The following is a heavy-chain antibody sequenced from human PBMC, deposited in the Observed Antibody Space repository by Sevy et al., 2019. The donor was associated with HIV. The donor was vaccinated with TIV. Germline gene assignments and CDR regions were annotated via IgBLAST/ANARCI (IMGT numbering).Heavy chain of an antibody. CDR1: GFTFSSYA. Sequence: GGSLRLSCAASGFTFSSYAMSWVRQAPGKGLEWVSAISGSGGSTYYEDSVKGRFTISRDNSKNTLYLQMNSLRAEDTAVYYCAKDDYGDYAYFDYWGQGTLVTVSS. CDR3: AKDDYGDYAYFDY. D-gene: IGHD4-17*01. V-gene: IGHV3-23*01. CDR2: ISGSGGST. J-gene: IGHJ4*02.